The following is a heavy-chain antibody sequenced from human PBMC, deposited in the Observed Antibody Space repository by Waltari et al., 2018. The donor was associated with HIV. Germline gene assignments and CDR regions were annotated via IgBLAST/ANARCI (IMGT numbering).Heavy chain of an antibody. V-gene: IGHV4-31*03. CDR2: IYYSGTT. CDR1: GDSISSGGYY. Sequence: GLVKPSQTLSLTCSVSGDSISSGGYYWGWVRQHPGKGLEWIGYIYYSGTTYYSPSLKSRLTISVDASKNQFSLYLSSVTAADTAISYCARGEIGVPGDETIDIWGQGTMVTVSS. CDR3: ARGEIGVPGDETIDI. D-gene: IGHD3-16*01. J-gene: IGHJ3*02.